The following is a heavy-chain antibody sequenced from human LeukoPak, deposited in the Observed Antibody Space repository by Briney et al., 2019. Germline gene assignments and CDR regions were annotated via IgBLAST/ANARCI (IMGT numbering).Heavy chain of an antibody. V-gene: IGHV3-21*01. Sequence: GGSLRLSCAASGFTFSPYAMNWVRQAPGKGLEWVSSIGGSGSSIYYADSVKGRFTISRDNAKNSLYLRMNSLRAEDTAVYYCARESEESFDYWGQGTLVTVSS. CDR3: ARESEESFDY. J-gene: IGHJ4*02. CDR2: IGGSGSSI. CDR1: GFTFSPYA.